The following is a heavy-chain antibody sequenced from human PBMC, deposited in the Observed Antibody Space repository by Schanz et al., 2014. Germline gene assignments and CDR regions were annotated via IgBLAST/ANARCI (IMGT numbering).Heavy chain of an antibody. CDR1: GYTFTSYD. V-gene: IGHV1-8*01. CDR2: MNPNSGNP. CDR3: ARGRTFDY. Sequence: QVQLIQSGAEVKKPGASVKVSCTASGYTFTSYDINWVRQAPGQGLEWLGWMNPNSGNPGFAQKFRGRVTMTRNTSMSTAYIELHILTSEDTSVYYCARGRTFDYWGQGTLVTVFS. J-gene: IGHJ4*02.